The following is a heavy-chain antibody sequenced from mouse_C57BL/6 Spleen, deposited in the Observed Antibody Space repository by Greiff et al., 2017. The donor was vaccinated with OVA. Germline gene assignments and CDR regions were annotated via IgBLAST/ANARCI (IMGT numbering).Heavy chain of an antibody. CDR2: INPNNGGT. V-gene: IGHV1-22*01. CDR3: AREAYYYGSGWFAY. D-gene: IGHD1-1*01. CDR1: GYTFTDYN. J-gene: IGHJ3*01. Sequence: VQLQQSGPELVKPGASVKMSCKASGYTFTDYNMHWVKQSHGKSLEWIGYINPNNGGTSYNQKFKGKATLTVNKSSSTAYMELRSLTSEDSAVYYCAREAYYYGSGWFAYWGQGTLVTVSA.